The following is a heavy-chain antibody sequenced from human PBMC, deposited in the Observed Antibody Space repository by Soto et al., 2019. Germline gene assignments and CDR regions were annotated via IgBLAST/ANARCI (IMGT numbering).Heavy chain of an antibody. CDR3: AREFYYYYGMDV. Sequence: QLQLQESGPGLVKPSETLSLTCTVSGGSISSSSHYWGWIRQPPGKGLEWIGSIYYSGSTYYNPSPNKRVTISVDTSKNQFSLKLRSVTAADTAVYYCAREFYYYYGMDVWGQGTTVTVSS. J-gene: IGHJ6*02. V-gene: IGHV4-39*01. CDR2: IYYSGST. CDR1: GGSISSSSHY.